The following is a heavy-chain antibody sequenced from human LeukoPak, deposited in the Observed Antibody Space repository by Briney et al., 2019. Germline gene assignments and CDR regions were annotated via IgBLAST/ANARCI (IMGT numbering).Heavy chain of an antibody. J-gene: IGHJ2*01. V-gene: IGHV3-11*04. CDR1: GFTFSDYF. Sequence: PGGSLRLSCAASGFTFSDYFMSWNRQPPGKGLEWITYSSESGTAYSYAASVKGRFTISRDNAKNSLFLQMDSLRADDTALYYCVRGGERTGNSYFDLWGRGTLVTVSS. CDR2: SSESGTAY. D-gene: IGHD2-8*02. CDR3: VRGGERTGNSYFDL.